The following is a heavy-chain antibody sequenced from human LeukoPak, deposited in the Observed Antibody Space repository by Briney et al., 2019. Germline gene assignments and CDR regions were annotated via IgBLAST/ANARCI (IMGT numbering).Heavy chain of an antibody. Sequence: GGSLRLSCAGSGFTFSGFAMHWVRQAPGKGLEWVAVISSDGSIKVYADSVKGRFTLSRDNSINTVDLQMNSLRAEDTAVYYCVKEYHSRGFGAYFDYWGQGTLVTVSS. V-gene: IGHV3-30*04. CDR2: ISSDGSIK. J-gene: IGHJ4*02. CDR3: VKEYHSRGFGAYFDY. CDR1: GFTFSGFA. D-gene: IGHD3-3*01.